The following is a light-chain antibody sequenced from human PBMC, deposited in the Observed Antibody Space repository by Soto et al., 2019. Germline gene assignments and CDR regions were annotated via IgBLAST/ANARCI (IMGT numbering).Light chain of an antibody. CDR1: QSVSQF. Sequence: EIVLTHSPATLSLSPGESATLSCRASQSVSQFLAWYQQKPSQAPRRLIYDTSSRATGIPGRFSGSGSGKDFTFTIDVLEPADAAVYYCQKRTDGPTFGGGTKVEI. V-gene: IGKV3-11*01. J-gene: IGKJ4*01. CDR3: QKRTDGPT. CDR2: DTS.